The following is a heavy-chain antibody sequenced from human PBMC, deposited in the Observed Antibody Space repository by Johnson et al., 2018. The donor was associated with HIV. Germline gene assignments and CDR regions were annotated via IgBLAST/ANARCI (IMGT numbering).Heavy chain of an antibody. CDR2: INYNGGST. CDR3: ARGSRLTGTTVAFDI. Sequence: VTLVESGGGVVRPGGSLRLSCAASGFNVDDDALSWVRQVPGTGLEWVSGINYNGGSTGYADSVRDRFTISRDNSKNTLYLQMNSLRAEDTAVYYCARGSRLTGTTVAFDIWGQGTMVTVSS. D-gene: IGHD1-7*01. J-gene: IGHJ3*02. CDR1: GFNVDDDA. V-gene: IGHV3-20*04.